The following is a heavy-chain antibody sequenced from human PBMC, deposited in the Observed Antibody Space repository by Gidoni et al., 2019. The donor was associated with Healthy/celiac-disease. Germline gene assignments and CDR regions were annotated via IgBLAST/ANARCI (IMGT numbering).Heavy chain of an antibody. CDR3: ARTSGYDPGPNWFDP. CDR1: GFTFSSYS. Sequence: EVQLVESGGGLVKPGGSLRLSCAASGFTFSSYSMNWVRQAPGKGLEWVSSISSSSSYIYYADSVKGRFTISRDNAKNSLYLQMNSLRAEDTAVYYCARTSGYDPGPNWFDPWGQGTLVTVSS. V-gene: IGHV3-21*01. J-gene: IGHJ5*02. CDR2: ISSSSSYI. D-gene: IGHD5-12*01.